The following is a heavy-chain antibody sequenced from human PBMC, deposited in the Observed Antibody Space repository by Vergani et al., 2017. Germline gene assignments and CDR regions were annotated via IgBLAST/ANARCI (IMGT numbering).Heavy chain of an antibody. CDR3: ASYMVRGVTVDY. CDR2: ISSSSSYI. J-gene: IGHJ4*02. CDR1: GFTFSSYS. D-gene: IGHD3-10*01. V-gene: IGHV3-21*01. Sequence: EVQLVESGGGLVKPGGSLRLSCAASGFTFSSYSMNWVRQAPGKGLEWVSSISSSSSYIYYADSVKGRFTISRDNAKNSLYLQMNSLRAEYTAVYYCASYMVRGVTVDYWGQGTLVTVSS.